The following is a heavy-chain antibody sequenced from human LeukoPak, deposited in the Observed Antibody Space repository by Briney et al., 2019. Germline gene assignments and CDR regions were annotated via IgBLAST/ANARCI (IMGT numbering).Heavy chain of an antibody. CDR2: INRSGGST. V-gene: IGHV1-46*01. J-gene: IGHJ4*02. CDR1: GYTFTSYY. Sequence: ASLKVSCEASGYTFTSYYMHWVRQAPGQGLEWVGIINRSGGSTSYAQKFQGRVTMNRDMSSSTVYMELSSLRSEDTAVYDSARDLARDGYDIDEWGQGTLVTVSS. CDR3: ARDLARDGYDIDE. D-gene: IGHD5-12*01.